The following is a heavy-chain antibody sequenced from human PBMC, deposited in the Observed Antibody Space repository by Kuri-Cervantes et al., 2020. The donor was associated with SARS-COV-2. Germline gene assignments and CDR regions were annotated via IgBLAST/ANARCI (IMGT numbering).Heavy chain of an antibody. D-gene: IGHD1-26*01. J-gene: IGHJ5*02. CDR2: IRYDGSNK. V-gene: IGHV3-30*02. CDR1: GFTFSSYG. Sequence: GGSLRLSCAASGFTFSSYGMHWVRQAPGKGLEWVAFIRYDGSNKYYADSVKGRFTISRDNSKNTLYLQMNSLRAEDTAVYYCAKNRRMVGATRWFDPWGQGTLVTVSS. CDR3: AKNRRMVGATRWFDP.